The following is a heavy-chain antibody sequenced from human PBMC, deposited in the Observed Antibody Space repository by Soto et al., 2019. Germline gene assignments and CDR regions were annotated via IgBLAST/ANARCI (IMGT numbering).Heavy chain of an antibody. CDR3: ATSADDYDILTGYYTSFDY. Sequence: GASVKVSCKASGGTFSSYAISWVRQAPGQGLEWMGGIIPIFGTANYAQKFQGRVTITADESTSTAYMELSSLRSEDTAVYYCATSADDYDILTGYYTSFDYWGKGPLVTVSS. CDR2: IIPIFGTA. V-gene: IGHV1-69*13. CDR1: GGTFSSYA. D-gene: IGHD3-9*01. J-gene: IGHJ4*02.